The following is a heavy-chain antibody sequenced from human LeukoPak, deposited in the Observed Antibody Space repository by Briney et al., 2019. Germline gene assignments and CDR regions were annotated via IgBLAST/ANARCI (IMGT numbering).Heavy chain of an antibody. CDR3: AKAVTYYDISTDLYYYYGMDV. V-gene: IGHV3-23*01. Sequence: GGSLRLSCAASGFTFSSYAMNWVRQAPGKGLEWVSAISGGGLSTYYADSVKGRFTISRDNSKNTLYLQMNSLRAEDTAVYYCAKAVTYYDISTDLYYYYGMDVWGQGTTVTVSS. CDR2: ISGGGLST. D-gene: IGHD3-9*01. CDR1: GFTFSSYA. J-gene: IGHJ6*02.